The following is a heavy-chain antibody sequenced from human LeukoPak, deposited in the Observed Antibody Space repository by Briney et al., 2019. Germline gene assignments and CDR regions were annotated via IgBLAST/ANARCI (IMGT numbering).Heavy chain of an antibody. V-gene: IGHV4-39*01. Sequence: SETLSLTCTVSGGSITSSSDYWGWIRQPPGKGLEWIGSIYYSGYTYYNPSLKNRVTISVDTSKNQFSLKLSSVTAADTAMYYCARHIRNSIFGVVTSYHFDYWGQGTLVAVSS. CDR2: IYYSGYT. CDR1: GGSITSSSDY. D-gene: IGHD3-3*01. CDR3: ARHIRNSIFGVVTSYHFDY. J-gene: IGHJ4*02.